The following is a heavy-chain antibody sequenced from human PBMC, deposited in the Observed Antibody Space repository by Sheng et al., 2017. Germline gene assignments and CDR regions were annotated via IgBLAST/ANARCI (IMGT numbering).Heavy chain of an antibody. V-gene: IGHV1-2*02. CDR2: INPNSGGT. CDR3: ARVRRDGYTLDY. CDR1: GYTFTNYY. Sequence: QVQLVQSGAEVKKPGASVKVSCKASGYTFTNYYMHWVRQAPGQGLEWMGWINPNSGGTNSAQNFQGRVTMTRDTSISTVYMELTRLRSDDTAVYYCARVRRDGYTLDYWGQGTLVTVS. D-gene: IGHD5-12*01. J-gene: IGHJ4*02.